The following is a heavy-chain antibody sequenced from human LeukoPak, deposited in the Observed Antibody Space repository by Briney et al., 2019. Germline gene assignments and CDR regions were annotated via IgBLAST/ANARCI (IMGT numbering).Heavy chain of an antibody. J-gene: IGHJ4*02. Sequence: GGSLRLSCEASGFTFNTYEMNWVRQAPGKGLEWVSYISSSGATKYYADSVKGRFTISRDSAKNSLYLQMNSLRAEDTALYYCATRIAVGGYWGQGTLVTVSS. D-gene: IGHD6-13*01. V-gene: IGHV3-48*03. CDR1: GFTFNTYE. CDR3: ATRIAVGGY. CDR2: ISSSGATK.